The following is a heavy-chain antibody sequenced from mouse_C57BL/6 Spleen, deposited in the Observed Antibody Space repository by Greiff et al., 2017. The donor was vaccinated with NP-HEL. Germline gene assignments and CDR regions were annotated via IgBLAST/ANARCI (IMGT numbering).Heavy chain of an antibody. Sequence: EVQLQQSGPGLVKPSQSLSLTCSVTGYSITSGYYWNWIRQFPGNKLEWMGYISYDGSNNYNPSLKNRISITRDTSKNQFFLKLNSVTTEDTATYYCARDYGNYSYWYFDVWGTGTTVTVSS. J-gene: IGHJ1*03. CDR2: ISYDGSN. CDR1: GYSITSGYY. CDR3: ARDYGNYSYWYFDV. V-gene: IGHV3-6*01. D-gene: IGHD2-1*01.